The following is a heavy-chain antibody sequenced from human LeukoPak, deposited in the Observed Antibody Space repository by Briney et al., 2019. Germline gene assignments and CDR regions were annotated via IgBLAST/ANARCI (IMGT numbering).Heavy chain of an antibody. CDR3: ATLTGSTDY. CDR2: IYYSGNT. Sequence: SETLSLTCSVSGDSVSSSSYSWGWIRQSPGKGLEWIGNIYYSGNTDSNPSLKSRVTISVDTSKNEFSLKLSSVTAGDTAVYYRATLTGSTDYWGQGTLVTVSS. J-gene: IGHJ4*02. CDR1: GDSVSSSSYS. V-gene: IGHV4-39*01. D-gene: IGHD6-13*01.